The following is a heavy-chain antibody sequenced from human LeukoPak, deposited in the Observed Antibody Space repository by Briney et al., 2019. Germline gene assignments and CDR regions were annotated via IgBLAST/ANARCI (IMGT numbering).Heavy chain of an antibody. D-gene: IGHD2-2*01. CDR2: ISSARSYI. V-gene: IGHV3-21*01. J-gene: IGHJ6*03. CDR1: GFTFSDYS. CDR3: ARNEGYCSSTSCDAYYFYMDV. Sequence: SGGSLRLSCAASGFTFSDYSMNWVRQAPGKGLEWVSSISSARSYISYADSMKGRFTISRDNAKNSLYLQMNDLRAEDTAVYYCARNEGYCSSTSCDAYYFYMDVWGKGTTVTVSS.